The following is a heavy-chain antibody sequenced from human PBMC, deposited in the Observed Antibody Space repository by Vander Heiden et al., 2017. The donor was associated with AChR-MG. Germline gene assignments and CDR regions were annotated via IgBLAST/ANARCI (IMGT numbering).Heavy chain of an antibody. Sequence: QVQLQESGPGLVKPSQTLSLTCTVSGGSISSGDYYWSWIRQPPGKGLEWIGYIYYSGSTYYNPSLKSRVTISVDTSKNQFSLKLSSVTAADTAVYYCARVGHSSGWYNGVYFQHWGQGTLVTVSS. V-gene: IGHV4-30-4*01. CDR3: ARVGHSSGWYNGVYFQH. J-gene: IGHJ1*01. CDR2: IYYSGST. CDR1: GGSISSGDYY. D-gene: IGHD6-19*01.